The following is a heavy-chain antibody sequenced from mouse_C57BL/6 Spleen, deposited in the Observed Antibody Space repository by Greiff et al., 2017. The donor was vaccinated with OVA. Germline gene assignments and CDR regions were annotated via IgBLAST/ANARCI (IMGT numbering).Heavy chain of an antibody. J-gene: IGHJ3*01. D-gene: IGHD2-2*01. V-gene: IGHV10-1*01. CDR3: VRRGYDGAWFAY. CDR1: GFSFNTYA. CDR2: IRSKSNNYAT. Sequence: EVQLVESGGGLVQPKGSLKLSCAASGFSFNTYAMNWVRQAPGKGLEWVARIRSKSNNYATYYADSVKDRFTISRDDSESMLYLQMNNLKTEDTAMYYCVRRGYDGAWFAYWGQGTLVTVSA.